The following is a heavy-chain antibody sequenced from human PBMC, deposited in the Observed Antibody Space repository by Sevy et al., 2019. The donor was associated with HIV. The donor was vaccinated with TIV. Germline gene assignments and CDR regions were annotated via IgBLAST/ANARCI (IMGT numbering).Heavy chain of an antibody. J-gene: IGHJ4*02. Sequence: GGSLRLSCAASGFTVSSNYMSWVRQAPGKGLEWVSVIYSGGSTYYADSMKGRFTISRDNSKNTLYLQMNSLRAEDTAVYYCARAGIAVAGPFDYWGQGTLVTVSS. D-gene: IGHD6-19*01. CDR2: IYSGGST. V-gene: IGHV3-53*01. CDR3: ARAGIAVAGPFDY. CDR1: GFTVSSNY.